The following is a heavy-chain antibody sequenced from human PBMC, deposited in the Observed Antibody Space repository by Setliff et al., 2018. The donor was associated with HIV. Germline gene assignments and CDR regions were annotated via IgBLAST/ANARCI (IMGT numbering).Heavy chain of an antibody. CDR2: IKLDGSEK. Sequence: GSLRLSCAASGFTFSSFWMSWVRQAPGKGLEWVANIKLDGSEKYYVDSVKGRFTISRDNAKNSLYLQMNSLRVEDTAVYYCARKAAGVDYWGQGTLVTVSS. CDR3: ARKAAGVDY. J-gene: IGHJ4*02. CDR1: GFTFSSFW. D-gene: IGHD2-15*01. V-gene: IGHV3-7*01.